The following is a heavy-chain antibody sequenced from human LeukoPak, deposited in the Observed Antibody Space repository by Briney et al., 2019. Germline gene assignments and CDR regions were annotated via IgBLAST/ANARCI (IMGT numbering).Heavy chain of an antibody. CDR3: ARYLTTVHPKRRDAFDI. Sequence: PSETLSLTCAVYGGSFSGYYWSWIRQPPGKGLEWIGEINHSGSTNYNPSLKSRVTISVDKSKNQFSLKLSSVTAADTAVYYCARYLTTVHPKRRDAFDIWGQGTMVTVSS. CDR2: INHSGST. V-gene: IGHV4-34*01. CDR1: GGSFSGYY. D-gene: IGHD4-17*01. J-gene: IGHJ3*02.